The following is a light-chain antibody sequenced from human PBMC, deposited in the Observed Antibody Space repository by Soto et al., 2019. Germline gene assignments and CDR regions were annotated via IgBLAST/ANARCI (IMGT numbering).Light chain of an antibody. CDR1: STDVGGFNY. Sequence: QSVLTQPASVSGSPGQSITISCTGTSTDVGGFNYVSWYQQHPAKAPKLMIYDVSNRPSGVPKRFSGSKAGTTAPLTISGLQAEDEADYYCSSYTSSSTLVFGGGTKLTVL. CDR2: DVS. V-gene: IGLV2-14*01. J-gene: IGLJ2*01. CDR3: SSYTSSSTLV.